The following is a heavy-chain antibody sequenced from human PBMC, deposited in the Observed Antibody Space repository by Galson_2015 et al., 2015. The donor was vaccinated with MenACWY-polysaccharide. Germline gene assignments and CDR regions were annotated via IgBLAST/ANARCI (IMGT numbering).Heavy chain of an antibody. D-gene: IGHD1-1*01. CDR1: HDSVSSSY. Sequence: ETLSLTCTVSHDSVSSSYWSWIRQSADKGLEYLGRFHATGSTAYNPSFRSRVAMSVDLPRNQLSLRLASVTPSDTAIYYCARRSLDNWYFDLWGRGTLVIVSS. CDR2: FHATGST. CDR3: ARRSLDNWYFDL. J-gene: IGHJ2*01. V-gene: IGHV4-4*07.